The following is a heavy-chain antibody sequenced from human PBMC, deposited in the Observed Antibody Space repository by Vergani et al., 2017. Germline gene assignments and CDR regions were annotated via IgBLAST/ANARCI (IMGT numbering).Heavy chain of an antibody. CDR1: GYTFTSYG. CDR3: ARDRRGPYYYDSSGYTSSYYFDY. V-gene: IGHV1-18*01. Sequence: QVQLVRSGAEVKKPGASVKVSCKASGYTFTSYGISWVRQAPGQGLEWMGWISAYNGNTNYAQKLQGRVTMTTDTSTSTAYMELRSLRSDDTAVYYCARDRRGPYYYDSSGYTSSYYFDYWGQGTLVTVSS. CDR2: ISAYNGNT. D-gene: IGHD3-22*01. J-gene: IGHJ4*02.